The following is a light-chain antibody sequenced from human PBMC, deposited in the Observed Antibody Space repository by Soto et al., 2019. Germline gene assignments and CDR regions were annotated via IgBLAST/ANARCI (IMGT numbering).Light chain of an antibody. Sequence: QSVLTQPASVSGSPGQSITISCTGTSSDVGSYNLVSWYQQHPGKAPKLMIYEGSKRPSGVSNRFSGSKSGNTAYLTISGLQAEDEADYHCSSYAGGPTLFGGGTQLTVL. J-gene: IGLJ7*01. V-gene: IGLV2-23*01. CDR2: EGS. CDR1: SSDVGSYNL. CDR3: SSYAGGPTL.